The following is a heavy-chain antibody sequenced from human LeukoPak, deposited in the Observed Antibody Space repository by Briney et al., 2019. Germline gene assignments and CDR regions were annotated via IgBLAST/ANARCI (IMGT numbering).Heavy chain of an antibody. J-gene: IGHJ6*03. V-gene: IGHV1-8*03. CDR3: ARVPSLHSSSYYYYYYYMDV. CDR2: MNPNSGNT. Sequence: ASVKVSCKASGYTFTSYDINWVRQATGQGLEWMGWMNPNSGNTGYAQKFQGRVTITRNTSISTAYIELSSLRSEDTAVYYSARVPSLHSSSYYYYYYYMDVWGKGTTVTVSS. D-gene: IGHD6-13*01. CDR1: GYTFTSYD.